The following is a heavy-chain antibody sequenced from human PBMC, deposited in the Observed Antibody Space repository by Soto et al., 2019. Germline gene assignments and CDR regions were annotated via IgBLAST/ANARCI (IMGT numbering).Heavy chain of an antibody. CDR1: GFTFSSYW. CDR3: SRVAYGDWVVFDS. V-gene: IGHV3-74*01. Sequence: EVQLVESGGGLVQPGGSLRLSCAASGFTFSSYWIHWVRQAPGKGLVWVSRINRDGSTTRYADSVKGRFTISRDNAKNTVALQMSSLRAEDTAVYYCSRVAYGDWVVFDSLDQGTLVTASS. D-gene: IGHD4-17*01. CDR2: INRDGSTT. J-gene: IGHJ4*02.